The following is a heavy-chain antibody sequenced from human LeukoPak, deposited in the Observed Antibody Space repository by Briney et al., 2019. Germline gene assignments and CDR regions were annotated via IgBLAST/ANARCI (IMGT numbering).Heavy chain of an antibody. Sequence: PSETLSLTCTVSGGSISSSSYYWGWIRQPPGKGLEWIGYIYYRVTSDYNPSLKSRVTMSVDMSTRQISLKLSSVTAADTAVYYCARAVEGDGSGSLWGPGTLVTVSS. CDR1: GGSISSSSYY. CDR2: IYYRVTS. D-gene: IGHD3-10*01. CDR3: ARAVEGDGSGSL. J-gene: IGHJ4*02. V-gene: IGHV4-61*05.